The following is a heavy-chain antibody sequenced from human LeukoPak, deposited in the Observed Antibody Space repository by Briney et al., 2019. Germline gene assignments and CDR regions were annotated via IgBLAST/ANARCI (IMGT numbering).Heavy chain of an antibody. J-gene: IGHJ4*02. Sequence: GGSLRLSCVASGFIFRNYAMHWVRQAPGKGLEWVVVGSHDGRNKIYGDSVKGRFTISRDNSKNTVYLQMDNLRPEDTAVYYCAKDRDSSTWSFFDFWGQGTLVTVSS. D-gene: IGHD6-13*01. CDR3: AKDRDSSTWSFFDF. CDR2: GSHDGRNK. V-gene: IGHV3-30*18. CDR1: GFIFRNYA.